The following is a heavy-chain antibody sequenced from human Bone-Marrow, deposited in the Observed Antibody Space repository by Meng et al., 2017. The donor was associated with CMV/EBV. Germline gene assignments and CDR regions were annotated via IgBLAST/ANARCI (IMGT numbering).Heavy chain of an antibody. Sequence: GGSLRLSCVGSRFSFSTHGMHWVRQAPGKGLEWLSFIRYDGKNKYYIDSVKGRFTISRDNSKDTLYLQMDSLTTEDTAVYYCAKDQTASGEYLPLEFWGQRTLVTVSS. J-gene: IGHJ4*02. CDR2: IRYDGKNK. CDR3: AKDQTASGEYLPLEF. D-gene: IGHD2-15*01. CDR1: RFSFSTHG. V-gene: IGHV3-30*02.